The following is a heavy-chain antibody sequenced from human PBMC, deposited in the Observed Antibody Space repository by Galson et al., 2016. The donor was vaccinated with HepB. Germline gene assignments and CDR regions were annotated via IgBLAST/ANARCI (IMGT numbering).Heavy chain of an antibody. J-gene: IGHJ3*01. CDR3: ATAGRTSGRSDTFEF. CDR2: IGHDGTGK. D-gene: IGHD6-19*01. Sequence: SLRLSCAVSGFSFRDYIMHWVRQAPGKGLEWVAVIGHDGTGKIYADAVGGRFTISKDDSRSTLYLQMDSLAPEDTAVYFCATAGRTSGRSDTFEFWGPGALVSVSS. V-gene: IGHV3-30-3*01. CDR1: GFSFRDYI.